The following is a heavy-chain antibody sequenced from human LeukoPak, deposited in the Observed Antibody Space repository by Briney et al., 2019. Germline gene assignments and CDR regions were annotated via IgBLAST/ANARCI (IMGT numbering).Heavy chain of an antibody. D-gene: IGHD3-10*01. J-gene: IGHJ4*02. CDR3: ARDSPKGKIDY. CDR2: IYYSGST. CDR1: GGSISSSSYY. V-gene: IGHV4-39*07. Sequence: SETLSLTCTVSGGSISSSSYYWGWIRQPPGKGLEWIGSIYYSGSTYYNLSLKSRVTISVDTSKNQFSLKLSSVTAADTAVYYCARDSPKGKIDYWGQGTLDTVSS.